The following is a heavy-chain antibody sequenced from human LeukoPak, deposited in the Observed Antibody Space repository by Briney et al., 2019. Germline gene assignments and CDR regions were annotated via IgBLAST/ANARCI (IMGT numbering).Heavy chain of an antibody. CDR1: VFTFSSYA. V-gene: IGHV3-64*01. J-gene: IGHJ6*02. Sequence: PGGSLRLSLASSVFTFSSYAMHWLRQAPGRGLEYVSAISSNGGSTYYANSVKGRFTISRDNSKNTLYLQMGSLRAEDMAVYYCARDLPMVTSSYYYGMDVWGQGTTVTVSS. CDR3: ARDLPMVTSSYYYGMDV. CDR2: ISSNGGST. D-gene: IGHD5-18*01.